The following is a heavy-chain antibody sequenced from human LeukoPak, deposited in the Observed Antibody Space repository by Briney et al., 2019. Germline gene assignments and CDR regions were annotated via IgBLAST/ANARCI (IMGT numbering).Heavy chain of an antibody. D-gene: IGHD3-9*01. CDR2: INPSGGST. J-gene: IGHJ3*02. CDR3: ARVKRYFDWLPPNDAFDI. Sequence: ASVKVSCKASGYTFTSYYMHWVRQAPGQGLEWMRIINPSGGSTSYAQKFQGRVTMTRDTSTSTVYMELSSLRSEDTAVYYCARVKRYFDWLPPNDAFDIWGQGTMVTVSS. CDR1: GYTFTSYY. V-gene: IGHV1-46*01.